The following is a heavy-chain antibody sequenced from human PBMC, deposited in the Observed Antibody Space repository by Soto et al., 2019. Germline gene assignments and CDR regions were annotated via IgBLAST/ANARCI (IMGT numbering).Heavy chain of an antibody. Sequence: RRLSCAASGFTFTSYGMHWVRQAPGKGLEWVAVISYDGNNKYYADSVKGRLTISRDNSKNTVSLQMNSLRAEETAVYYCAKERTRHFDYWGQGIPVTV. D-gene: IGHD1-1*01. CDR2: ISYDGNNK. V-gene: IGHV3-30*18. CDR3: AKERTRHFDY. J-gene: IGHJ4*02. CDR1: GFTFTSYG.